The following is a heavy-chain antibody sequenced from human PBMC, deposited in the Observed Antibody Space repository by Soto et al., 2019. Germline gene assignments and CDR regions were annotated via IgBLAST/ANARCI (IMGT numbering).Heavy chain of an antibody. D-gene: IGHD3-16*01. CDR2: IRGSGGTP. Sequence: PWGSLRLSCTLSGFNLSNHAMGWGRQAAGTVRGWDSVIRGSGGTPYYADSVKGRITIARANSKNTLYLQMTSLRAADPAIYYRSKDFGMITFMYYFGCRGLGTLVTVSS. CDR1: GFNLSNHA. CDR3: SKDFGMITFMYYFGC. J-gene: IGHJ4*02. V-gene: IGHV3-23*01.